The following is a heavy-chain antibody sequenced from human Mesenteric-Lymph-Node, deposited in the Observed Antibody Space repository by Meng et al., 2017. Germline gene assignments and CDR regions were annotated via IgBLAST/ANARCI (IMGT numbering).Heavy chain of an antibody. Sequence: QLRRLESGPGLVKPSPTLSLTCIVSGGSISRGGFYWSWIRPDPGKGLEWIGYIYYSGSTYYNPSLRSRVAISIDTSKNQFSLKLTSVHAAATAVYFCARTNYGDYNWFDPWGQGTLVTVSS. CDR2: IYYSGST. V-gene: IGHV4-31*03. J-gene: IGHJ5*02. D-gene: IGHD4-17*01. CDR1: GGSISRGGFY. CDR3: ARTNYGDYNWFDP.